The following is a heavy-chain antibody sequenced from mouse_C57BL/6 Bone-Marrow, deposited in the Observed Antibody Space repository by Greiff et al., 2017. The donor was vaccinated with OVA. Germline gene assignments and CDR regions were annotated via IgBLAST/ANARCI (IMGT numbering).Heavy chain of an antibody. CDR1: GYTFTSYW. CDR2: IYPSDSET. D-gene: IGHD3-2*02. CDR3: ARGKFAAVDGSAMDG. V-gene: IGHV1-61*01. J-gene: IGHJ4*01. Sequence: QVQLQQPGAELVRPGSSVKLSCKASGYTFTSYWMDWVKQRPGQGLEWIGNIYPSDSETHYNQKFKDKATLTVDKSSSTAYMQLSSLTSEDSAVYCWARGKFAAVDGSAMDGWGEGNSVTVSS.